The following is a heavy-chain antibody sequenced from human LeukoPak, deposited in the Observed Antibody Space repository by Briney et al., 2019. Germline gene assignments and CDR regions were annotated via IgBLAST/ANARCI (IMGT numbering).Heavy chain of an antibody. D-gene: IGHD2-15*01. CDR2: IYYSGST. CDR3: ARGGGPFDY. J-gene: IGHJ4*02. V-gene: IGHV4-59*01. Sequence: SETLSLTCTVSGGSISSYYWSWIRQPPGKGLEWIGNIYYSGSTNYNPSLKSRVTISVDTSKNQFSLKLSAVTAADTAVYYCARGGGPFDYWGQGTLVTVSS. CDR1: GGSISSYY.